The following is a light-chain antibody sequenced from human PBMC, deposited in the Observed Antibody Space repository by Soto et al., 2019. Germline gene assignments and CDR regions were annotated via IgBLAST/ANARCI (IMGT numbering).Light chain of an antibody. CDR2: AAS. CDR3: QQSYSALWT. J-gene: IGKJ1*01. CDR1: QGINRN. V-gene: IGKV1-39*01. Sequence: DIQVTQSPSSLSASVGDRVIITCRASQGINRNLNWYQQKPGQAPKLLIYAASSLQSGVPTRFRGTASGTEFTLTITGLQPEDSASYYCQQSYSALWTFVQGTKVEIK.